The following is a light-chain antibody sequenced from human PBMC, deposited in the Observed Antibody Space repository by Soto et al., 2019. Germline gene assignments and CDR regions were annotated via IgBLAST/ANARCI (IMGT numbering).Light chain of an antibody. J-gene: IGKJ1*01. Sequence: EIVLTQSPGTLSLSPGERATLSCRASQSVSSSYLAWYQQKPGQATRLLIYAASSRAPGIPERFSGSGSGTDFTLTISSLEPEDFAVYYCQQYGSSPWTFGQGTKVEIK. CDR1: QSVSSSY. CDR3: QQYGSSPWT. V-gene: IGKV3-20*01. CDR2: AAS.